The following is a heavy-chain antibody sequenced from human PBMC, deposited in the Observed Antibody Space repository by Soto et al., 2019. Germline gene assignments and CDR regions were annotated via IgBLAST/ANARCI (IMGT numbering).Heavy chain of an antibody. J-gene: IGHJ6*02. CDR2: IYYSGST. Sequence: PSEPLSLTCTVSGGSVRSGSYYWSWIRQPPGKGLEWLGYIYYSGSTNYNPSLKSRVTISVDTSKNQFSLKLSSVTAADTAVYYCARDSVRRVDYYYYYGMDVWGQGTTVTVSS. V-gene: IGHV4-61*01. CDR3: ARDSVRRVDYYYYYGMDV. CDR1: GGSVRSGSYY. D-gene: IGHD2-15*01.